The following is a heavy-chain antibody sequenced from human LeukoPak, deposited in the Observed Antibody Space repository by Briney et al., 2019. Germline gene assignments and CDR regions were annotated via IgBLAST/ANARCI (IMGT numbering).Heavy chain of an antibody. CDR3: ARLDCLSNECYNY. CDR1: GNSITSDF. D-gene: IGHD2/OR15-2a*01. Sequence: SETLSLTCSVSGNSITSDFWSWIRQSPGKGLEWIGYINYSGRSEYDPSLKSRVTISVDRSTKRVSLEMRSVTAADTAVYYCARLDCLSNECYNYWAVGALVTVSS. J-gene: IGHJ4*02. V-gene: IGHV4-59*08. CDR2: INYSGRS.